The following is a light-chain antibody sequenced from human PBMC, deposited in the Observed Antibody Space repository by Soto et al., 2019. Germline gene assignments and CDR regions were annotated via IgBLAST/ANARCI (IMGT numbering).Light chain of an antibody. J-gene: IGKJ5*01. CDR2: GAS. V-gene: IGKV3-15*01. CDR3: QLYKNWPPT. CDR1: QSVSSD. Sequence: EIVMTQSPATLPVFPGERATLSCRASQSVSSDLAWYQQKPGQARRLLIYGASTRDTGIPARFSGSRSGTEFTLTISSLQSEDFAVYCCQLYKNWPPTFGQGTRLEIK.